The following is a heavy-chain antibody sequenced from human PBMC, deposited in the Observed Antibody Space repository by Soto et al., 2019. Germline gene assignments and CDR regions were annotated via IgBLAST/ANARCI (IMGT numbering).Heavy chain of an antibody. CDR3: ARGVWVTTNPPGH. CDR1: GGYISNFY. CDR2: IQVGGST. D-gene: IGHD4-17*01. Sequence: QVQLQESRPGLVKPSETLSLTCTVSGGYISNFYWCWIRQPPGKGPEYIGYIQVGGSTNDNTSLLCRVAISVDTSKNQLSLRLTSVTAADTAAYYWARGVWVTTNPPGHWGQGTLVTVSS. J-gene: IGHJ4*01. V-gene: IGHV4-59*01.